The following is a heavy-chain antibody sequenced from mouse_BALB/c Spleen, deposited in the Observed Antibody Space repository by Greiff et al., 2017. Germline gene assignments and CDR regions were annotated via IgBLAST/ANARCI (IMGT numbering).Heavy chain of an antibody. V-gene: IGHV5-6-3*01. D-gene: IGHD2-4*01. Sequence: EVKLVESGGGLVQPGGSLKLSCAASGFTFSSYGMSWVRQTPDKRLELVATINSNGGSTYYPDSVKGRFTISRDDAKNTLYLQMSSLKSEDTAMYYCARDDYDDYIDYWGQGTTLTVSS. CDR2: INSNGGST. CDR1: GFTFSSYG. CDR3: ARDDYDDYIDY. J-gene: IGHJ2*01.